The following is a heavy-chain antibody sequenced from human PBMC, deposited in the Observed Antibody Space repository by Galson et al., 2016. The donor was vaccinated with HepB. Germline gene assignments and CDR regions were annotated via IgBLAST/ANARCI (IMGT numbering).Heavy chain of an antibody. V-gene: IGHV4-39*01. CDR3: ARQAPLEERPMVTSDAFDI. CDR2: IFYLGTS. J-gene: IGHJ3*02. CDR1: GGSISSSSYY. D-gene: IGHD5-18*01. Sequence: GGSISSSSYYWGWIRQPPGRGLEWIGNIFYLGTSYYKPSLQSRVTLSVDTSKNQFSLNLSSVTAADTAVYYCARQAPLEERPMVTSDAFDIWGQGTMVTVSS.